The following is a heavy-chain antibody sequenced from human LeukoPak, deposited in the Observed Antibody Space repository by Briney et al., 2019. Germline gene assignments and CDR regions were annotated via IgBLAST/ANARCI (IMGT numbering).Heavy chain of an antibody. V-gene: IGHV3-23*01. D-gene: IGHD3-9*01. CDR2: VTNSGGST. CDR1: GFTFSSYA. Sequence: GGSLRLSCAASGFTFSSYAMSWVRQAPGKGLEWVCTVTNSGGSTYHADSVKGRFTISRDNSKNTLYLQMNSLRAEDTAVYYCARSTSSEYDIYHFDYWGQGTLVTVSS. CDR3: ARSTSSEYDIYHFDY. J-gene: IGHJ4*02.